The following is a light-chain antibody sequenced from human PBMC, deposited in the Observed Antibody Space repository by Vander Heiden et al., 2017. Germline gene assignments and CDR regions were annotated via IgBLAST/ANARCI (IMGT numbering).Light chain of an antibody. J-gene: IGKJ2*01. CDR1: QSISSY. CDR2: VAS. CDR3: QQSSSIPYT. Sequence: DIQMTQSPSSLSASVGDSVTITCRASQSISSYLNWFQQKPGTAPKLLIYVASTLQSGVPSRFSASGSGTDFTLTISSLQPEDFATYYCQQSSSIPYTFGQGTKLQIK. V-gene: IGKV1-39*01.